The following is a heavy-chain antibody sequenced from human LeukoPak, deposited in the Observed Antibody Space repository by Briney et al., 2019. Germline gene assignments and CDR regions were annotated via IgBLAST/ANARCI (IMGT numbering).Heavy chain of an antibody. CDR3: ARDAGDGLELPLVFFDY. CDR1: GYTFTSYY. CDR2: INPNSGDT. Sequence: ASVKVSCKASGYTFTSYYMHWVRQAPGQGLEWMGWINPNSGDTNYAQKFQGRVTMTRDTSISTAYMELSRLRSDDTAVYYCARDAGDGLELPLVFFDYWGQGTLVTVSS. D-gene: IGHD1-7*01. V-gene: IGHV1-2*02. J-gene: IGHJ4*02.